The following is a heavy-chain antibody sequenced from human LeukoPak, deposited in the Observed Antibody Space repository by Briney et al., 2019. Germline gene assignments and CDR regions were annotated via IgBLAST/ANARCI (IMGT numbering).Heavy chain of an antibody. CDR1: GYSISSGYY. V-gene: IGHV4-38-2*02. CDR2: IYQSGST. CDR3: ARGVSIMIVVNWYFDR. D-gene: IGHD3-22*01. Sequence: SETLSLTCTVSGYSISSGYYWGWIRQPPGKGLEWIGSIYQSGSTYYNPSLKSRVTISLDTSKNQFSLNLNSVTAADTAVYYCARGVSIMIVVNWYFDRWGRGTLVTVSS. J-gene: IGHJ2*01.